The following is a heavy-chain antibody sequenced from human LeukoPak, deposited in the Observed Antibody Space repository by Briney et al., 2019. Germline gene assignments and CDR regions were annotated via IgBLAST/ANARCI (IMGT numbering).Heavy chain of an antibody. CDR1: GFTVNY. J-gene: IGHJ4*02. CDR3: ARGTSEAFRSLDS. D-gene: IGHD1-14*01. CDR2: IYNGGTT. V-gene: IGHV3-66*01. Sequence: GGSLRLSCAASGFTVNYMTWVRQAPGKGLEWVSVIYNGGTTYYADSVKGRFTTSRDNSENTLYLQMNSLRAEDTAVYYCARGTSEAFRSLDSWGQGTLVTVSS.